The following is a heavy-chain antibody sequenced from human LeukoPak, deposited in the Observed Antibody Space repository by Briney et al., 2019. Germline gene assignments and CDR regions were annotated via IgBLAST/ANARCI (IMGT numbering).Heavy chain of an antibody. J-gene: IGHJ6*03. CDR2: INTNTENP. Sequence: ASVKVSCKASGYTFYYFGLHWVRQAPGQGLEWLGGINTNTENPTYAQGLTGQFVFSLDTSVSTAYLEISSLKAEDTAIYYCARSRRVVVPTALNSADGYYHYMDVWGKGTTVTVSS. CDR3: ARSRRVVVPTALNSADGYYHYMDV. D-gene: IGHD2-15*01. CDR1: GYTFYYFG. V-gene: IGHV7-4-1*02.